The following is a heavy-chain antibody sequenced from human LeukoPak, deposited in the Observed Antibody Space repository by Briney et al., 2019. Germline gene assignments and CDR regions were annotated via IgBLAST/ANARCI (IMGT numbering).Heavy chain of an antibody. CDR3: ARRGYCSRTSCYTGGWYFDL. J-gene: IGHJ2*01. D-gene: IGHD2-2*02. CDR2: IYDSGST. CDR1: GGSISSYY. V-gene: IGHV4-59*01. Sequence: NPSETLSLTCSVSGGSISSYYWSWIRQPPGKGLEWIGYIYDSGSTNYNPSLKSRVTISVDTSKNQFSLNLRSVTAADTAVYYCARRGYCSRTSCYTGGWYFDLWGRGTLVTVSS.